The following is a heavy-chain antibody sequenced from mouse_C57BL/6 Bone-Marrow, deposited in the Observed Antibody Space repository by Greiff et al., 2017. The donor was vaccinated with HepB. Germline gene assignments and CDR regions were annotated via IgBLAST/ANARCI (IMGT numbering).Heavy chain of an antibody. Sequence: EVMLVESEGGLVQPGSSMKLSCTASGFTFSDYYMAWVRQVPEKGLEWVANINYDGSSTYYLDSLKSRFIISRDNAKNILYLQMSSLKSEDTATHYCARGSPWFAYWGQGTLVTVSA. CDR3: ARGSPWFAY. CDR1: GFTFSDYY. V-gene: IGHV5-16*01. J-gene: IGHJ3*01. CDR2: INYDGSST.